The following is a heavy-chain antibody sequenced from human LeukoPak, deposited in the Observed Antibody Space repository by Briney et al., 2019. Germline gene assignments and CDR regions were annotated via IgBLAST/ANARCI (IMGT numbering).Heavy chain of an antibody. J-gene: IGHJ4*02. CDR3: ARGYGSGSYNNFNK. Sequence: PSETLSLTCTVSGASVRGYYWSWIRRPPGKGLEWIGYIHYTGNTDYNPSLTSRVTMSVDTSKNQFSLMLTSVTAADTAVYYCARGYGSGSYNNFNKWGQGLLVAVSS. CDR1: GASVRGYY. V-gene: IGHV4-59*02. CDR2: IHYTGNT. D-gene: IGHD3-10*01.